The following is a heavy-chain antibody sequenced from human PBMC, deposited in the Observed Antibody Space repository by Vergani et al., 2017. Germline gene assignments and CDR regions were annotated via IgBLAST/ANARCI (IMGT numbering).Heavy chain of an antibody. CDR2: NYYSGST. V-gene: IGHV4-39*01. CDR3: VRGSSGWYEIDY. D-gene: IGHD6-19*01. Sequence: QLQLQESGPGLVKPSETLSLTCTVSGGSISSSSYYWGWIRQPPGKGLEWIGSNYYSGSTYYNPSLKSRVTISVDTSKNQFSLKLSSVTAADTAVYYCVRGSSGWYEIDYWGQGTLVTVSS. CDR1: GGSISSSSYY. J-gene: IGHJ4*02.